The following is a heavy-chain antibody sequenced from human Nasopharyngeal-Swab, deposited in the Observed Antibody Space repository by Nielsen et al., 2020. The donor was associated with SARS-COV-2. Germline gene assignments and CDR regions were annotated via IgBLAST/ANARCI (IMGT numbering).Heavy chain of an antibody. Sequence: GESLKISCAASGFSFSTTDMHWVRQAPGKGLEWVAVTSYDESHKYYAGSVHGRFTISRDNAKNTLYLQMNSLRVEDTAVYYCVKHQGSSSDQWGQGTLVTVSS. CDR1: GFSFSTTD. J-gene: IGHJ4*02. V-gene: IGHV3-30*18. CDR3: VKHQGSSSDQ. CDR2: TSYDESHK.